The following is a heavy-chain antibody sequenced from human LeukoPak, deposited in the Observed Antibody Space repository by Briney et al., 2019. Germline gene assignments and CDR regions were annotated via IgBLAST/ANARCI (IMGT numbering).Heavy chain of an antibody. CDR1: GFSFSSNG. J-gene: IGHJ4*02. Sequence: GGSLRLSCAASGFSFSSNGMSWVRQAPGKGLEWVSGISGNGGSRYYADSVKGRFTISRDNSKNTLYLQMNSLRAEDTAVYYCAKGPIGPNPRGLNNFDYWGQGTLVTVSS. V-gene: IGHV3-23*01. CDR3: AKGPIGPNPRGLNNFDY. CDR2: ISGNGGSR. D-gene: IGHD1-26*01.